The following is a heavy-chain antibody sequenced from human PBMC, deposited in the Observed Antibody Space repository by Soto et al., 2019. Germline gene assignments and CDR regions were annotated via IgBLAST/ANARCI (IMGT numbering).Heavy chain of an antibody. J-gene: IGHJ6*04. CDR2: MNPTSGNT. CDR1: GYTYTSYD. V-gene: IGHV1-8*01. Sequence: ASGKVSCKASGYTYTSYDINWVRQATGQGLERMGWMNPTSGNTGYAQKFQGRVTMTRNTSISTAYMEVSSLRSEDTAVYYCARLHPPLNCATHVWGKAPIVTLST. D-gene: IGHD5-12*01. CDR3: ARLHPPLNCATHV.